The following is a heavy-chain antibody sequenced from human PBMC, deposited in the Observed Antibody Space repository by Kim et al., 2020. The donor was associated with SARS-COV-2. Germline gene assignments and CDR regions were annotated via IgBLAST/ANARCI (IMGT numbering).Heavy chain of an antibody. D-gene: IGHD3-3*01. Sequence: SETLSLTCAVYGGSFSGYYWSWIRQPPGKGLEWIGEINHSGSTNYNPSLKSRVTISVDTSKNQFSLKLSSVTAADTAVYYCARRFPANFVVVIKQHVWFDPWGQGTLVTVSS. J-gene: IGHJ5*02. CDR3: ARRFPANFVVVIKQHVWFDP. CDR2: INHSGST. CDR1: GGSFSGYY. V-gene: IGHV4-34*01.